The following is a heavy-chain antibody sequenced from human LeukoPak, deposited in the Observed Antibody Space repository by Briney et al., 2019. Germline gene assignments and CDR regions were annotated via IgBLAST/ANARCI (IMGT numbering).Heavy chain of an antibody. V-gene: IGHV3-23*01. CDR2: ISGSGGST. Sequence: GGSLRLSCAASGFTFSSYAMSWVRQAPGKGLEWVSAISGSGGSTYYADSVKGRFTISRDNSKNTLYLQMNSLRAEDTAVYYCAKVRAAAGRGRSGYYFDYWGQGTLVTVSS. D-gene: IGHD6-13*01. CDR1: GFTFSSYA. CDR3: AKVRAAAGRGRSGYYFDY. J-gene: IGHJ4*02.